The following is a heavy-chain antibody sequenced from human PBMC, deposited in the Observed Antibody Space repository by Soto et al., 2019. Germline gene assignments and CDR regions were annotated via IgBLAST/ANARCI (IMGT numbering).Heavy chain of an antibody. V-gene: IGHV4-59*01. Sequence: PSETLSLTCTVSGGSISSDYWSWIRQSPGKGLEWIGYIYYSGSTNYNPSLKSRVTISMDTSRTRFSLKLSSVIAADTAVYYCARAESIAAHPLCWGQGTLVTVSS. CDR3: ARAESIAAHPLC. J-gene: IGHJ4*02. CDR1: GGSISSDY. CDR2: IYYSGST. D-gene: IGHD6-6*01.